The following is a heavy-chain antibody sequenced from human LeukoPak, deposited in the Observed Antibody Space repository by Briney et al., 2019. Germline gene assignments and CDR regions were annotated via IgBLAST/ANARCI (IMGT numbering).Heavy chain of an antibody. CDR1: GGSISGCC. Sequence: SETLSLTCTVSGGSISGCCWTWIRQPAGKGLEWIGRIYNIGSPNYNPALKSRVTISVDTSKNQFSLKLSSVTAADSAVYYCARGLRTDSGYDDGEDHWGQGTLVTVSS. J-gene: IGHJ4*02. V-gene: IGHV4-4*07. CDR2: IYNIGSP. D-gene: IGHD5-12*01. CDR3: ARGLRTDSGYDDGEDH.